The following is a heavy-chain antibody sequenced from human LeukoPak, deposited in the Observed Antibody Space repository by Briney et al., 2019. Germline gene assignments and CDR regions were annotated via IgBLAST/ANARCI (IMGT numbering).Heavy chain of an antibody. Sequence: GGSLRLSCAASGFTFSNSAMNWVRQVPGKGLEWVSSIYYDSSHIYYAASVRGRFTISRDNARNSVYLQMNSLRVEDTAVYYCARDPLRYLRVGHYDYWGQGTLVAVSS. CDR3: ARDPLRYLRVGHYDY. J-gene: IGHJ4*02. CDR2: IYYDSSHI. CDR1: GFTFSNSA. D-gene: IGHD3-9*01. V-gene: IGHV3-21*01.